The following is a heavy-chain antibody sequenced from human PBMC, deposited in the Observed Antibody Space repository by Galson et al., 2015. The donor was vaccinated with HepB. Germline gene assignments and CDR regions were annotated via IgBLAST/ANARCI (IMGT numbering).Heavy chain of an antibody. CDR1: GYTFTSYG. Sequence: SVKVSCKASGYTFTSYGISWVRQAPGQGLEWMGWISAYNGNTNYAQKLQGRVTMTTDTSTSTAYMELRGLRSDDTAVYYCARAPGNYYGSGSYGYWGQGTLVTVSS. J-gene: IGHJ4*02. CDR2: ISAYNGNT. D-gene: IGHD3-10*01. CDR3: ARAPGNYYGSGSYGY. V-gene: IGHV1-18*01.